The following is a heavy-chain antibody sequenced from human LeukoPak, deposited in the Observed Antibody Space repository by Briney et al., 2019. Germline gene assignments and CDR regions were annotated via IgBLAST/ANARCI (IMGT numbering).Heavy chain of an antibody. J-gene: IGHJ4*02. CDR2: IYGGGSGTT. V-gene: IGHV3-23*01. CDR3: AKDSTVDGAWDIDY. Sequence: GGSLRLSCVASGFTFSKYTLSWIRQSPGKGLEWIAGIYGGGSGTTFYAESVRGRFTISRDNSRTTLYLQMNSLRDEDTAVYYCAKDSTVDGAWDIDYWGQGTMITVSS. D-gene: IGHD4-17*01. CDR1: GFTFSKYT.